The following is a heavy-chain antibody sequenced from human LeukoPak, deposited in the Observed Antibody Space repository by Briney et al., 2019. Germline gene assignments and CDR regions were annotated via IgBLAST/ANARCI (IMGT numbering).Heavy chain of an antibody. Sequence: GESLKISCKGSGYSFTSYWIGWMRQMPGKGLEWMGIIYPGDSDTRYSPSFQGQVTISADKSISTAYLQWSSLKASDTAMYYCARGGGSSWYLSAFDIWGQGTMVTVSS. D-gene: IGHD6-13*01. CDR3: ARGGGSSWYLSAFDI. V-gene: IGHV5-51*01. J-gene: IGHJ3*02. CDR2: IYPGDSDT. CDR1: GYSFTSYW.